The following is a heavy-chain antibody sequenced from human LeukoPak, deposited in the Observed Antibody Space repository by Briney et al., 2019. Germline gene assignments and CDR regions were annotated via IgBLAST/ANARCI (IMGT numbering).Heavy chain of an antibody. V-gene: IGHV4-34*01. D-gene: IGHD1-26*01. CDR3: ATMGATVSLDY. J-gene: IGHJ4*02. CDR2: INHSGST. CDR1: GGSFSGYY. Sequence: PSETLSLTCAVYGGSFSGYYWSWIRQPPGKGLEWIGEINHSGSTNYNPSLKSRVTISVDTSKNQFSLKLSSVTAADTAVYYCATMGATVSLDYWGQGTLVTVSS.